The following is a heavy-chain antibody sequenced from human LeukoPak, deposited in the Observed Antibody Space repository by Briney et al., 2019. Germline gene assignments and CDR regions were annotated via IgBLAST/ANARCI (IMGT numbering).Heavy chain of an antibody. CDR3: ARFVPYFDY. CDR1: GFTFGDYA. J-gene: IGHJ4*02. D-gene: IGHD3-10*01. CDR2: IRSKAYGGTT. Sequence: GGSLRLSCTASGFTFGDYAVSWVRQAPGTGLEWVGFIRSKAYGGTTEYAASVKGRFTTSRDDSKSIAYLQLNSLKTEDTAVYYCARFVPYFDYWGQGTLVTVSS. V-gene: IGHV3-49*04.